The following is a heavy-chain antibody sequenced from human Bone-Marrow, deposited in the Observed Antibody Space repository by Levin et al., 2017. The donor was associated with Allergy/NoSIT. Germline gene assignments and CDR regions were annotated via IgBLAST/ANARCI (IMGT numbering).Heavy chain of an antibody. D-gene: IGHD2-21*02. Sequence: PSETLSLTCTVSGGSVSSGSYYWSWIRQPPGKGLEWIGYIYYSGSTNYNPSLKSRVTISVDTSKNQFSLKLSSVTAADTAVYYCARDPGEGAYCGGDCFPDWYFDLWGRGTLVTVSS. CDR3: ARDPGEGAYCGGDCFPDWYFDL. CDR2: IYYSGST. V-gene: IGHV4-61*01. CDR1: GGSVSSGSYY. J-gene: IGHJ2*01.